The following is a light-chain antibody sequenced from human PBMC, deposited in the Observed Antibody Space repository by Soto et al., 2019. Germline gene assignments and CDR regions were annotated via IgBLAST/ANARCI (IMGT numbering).Light chain of an antibody. CDR2: GAS. Sequence: EVVMTQSPATLSVSPGERATLSCRASQSVSSTLAWYQQKPGQAPRLLIYGASTRATGVPARFSGSGAGTEFTLTISSLQSEDFAVYYCQQYNKWPPLTFGGGTKVELK. CDR1: QSVSST. J-gene: IGKJ4*01. V-gene: IGKV3-15*01. CDR3: QQYNKWPPLT.